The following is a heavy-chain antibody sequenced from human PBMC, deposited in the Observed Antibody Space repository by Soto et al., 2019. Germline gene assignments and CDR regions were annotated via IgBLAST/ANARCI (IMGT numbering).Heavy chain of an antibody. CDR1: GGSISSSSYY. CDR2: IYYSGST. Sequence: SETLSLTCTVSGGSISSSSYYWGWIRQPPGKGLEWIGSIYYSGSTYYNPSLKSRVTISVDTSKNQFSLKLSSVTAADTAVYYCARTLTEHGVMRYYYGMDVWGQGTTVTVSS. CDR3: ARTLTEHGVMRYYYGMDV. D-gene: IGHD4-17*01. J-gene: IGHJ6*02. V-gene: IGHV4-39*01.